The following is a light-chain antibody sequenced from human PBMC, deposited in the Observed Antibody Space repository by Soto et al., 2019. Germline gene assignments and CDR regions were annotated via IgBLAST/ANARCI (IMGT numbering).Light chain of an antibody. Sequence: EIVLTQSPGTVSLSPGERATLSCRASQSVSSRNLAWYRQKPGQAPSLLIFGASNRATGIPDRFSGSGSGTDFTLTSSRLEREDCAVYYCLRYGDSPPAYTFGQGTKLELK. CDR3: LRYGDSPPAYT. CDR2: GAS. CDR1: QSVSSRN. J-gene: IGKJ2*01. V-gene: IGKV3-20*01.